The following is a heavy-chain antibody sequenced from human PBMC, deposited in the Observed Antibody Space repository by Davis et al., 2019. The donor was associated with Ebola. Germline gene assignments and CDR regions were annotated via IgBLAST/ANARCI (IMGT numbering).Heavy chain of an antibody. J-gene: IGHJ6*04. D-gene: IGHD6-19*01. Sequence: GESLKISCAASGFIFSSYAMTWARQAPGKGLEWVSAVTSSGGGTYYADSVKGRFTISRDNSKNTLYLQMNSLRVEDTAIYYCAKGGSGWPSDYSYGMGVWSKGTTVTVSS. CDR2: VTSSGGGT. CDR1: GFIFSSYA. V-gene: IGHV3-23*01. CDR3: AKGGSGWPSDYSYGMGV.